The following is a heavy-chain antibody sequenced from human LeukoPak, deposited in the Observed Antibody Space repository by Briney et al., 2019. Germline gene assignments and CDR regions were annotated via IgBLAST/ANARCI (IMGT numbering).Heavy chain of an antibody. Sequence: GGSLRLSCAASGFTFSDHYIDWVRQAPGKGLEWVGRSRNKANGYTTEHAASVKGRFTISRDDSKNSVYLQMNSLKTEDTAVYYCARSPESGGNVFDIWGQGTMVTVCS. V-gene: IGHV3-72*01. J-gene: IGHJ3*02. CDR2: SRNKANGYTT. D-gene: IGHD3-16*01. CDR1: GFTFSDHY. CDR3: ARSPESGGNVFDI.